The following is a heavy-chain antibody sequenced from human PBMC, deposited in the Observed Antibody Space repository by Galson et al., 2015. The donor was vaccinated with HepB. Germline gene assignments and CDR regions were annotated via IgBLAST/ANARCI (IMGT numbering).Heavy chain of an antibody. CDR3: ASSGNGEAFDI. CDR2: ISYDGSNK. J-gene: IGHJ3*02. D-gene: IGHD1-26*01. V-gene: IGHV3-30-3*01. Sequence: SLRLSCAASGFTFSSYAMHWVRQAPGKGLEWVAVISYDGSNKYYADSVKGRFTISRDNSKNTLYLQMNSLRAEDTAVYYCASSGNGEAFDIWGQGTMVTVSS. CDR1: GFTFSSYA.